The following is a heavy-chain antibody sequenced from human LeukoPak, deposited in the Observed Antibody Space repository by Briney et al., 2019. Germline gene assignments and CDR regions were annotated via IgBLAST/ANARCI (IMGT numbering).Heavy chain of an antibody. V-gene: IGHV1-46*01. D-gene: IGHD4-17*01. CDR1: GDAFSIYY. Sequence: GASVKVSCRASGDAFSIYYIHWVRQAPGQGLEWMGIINRGDGITGYEQKFQGRLTLTRDTSTSTVYMELSSLRSEDTAIYYCACEKNYGDKYFDSWGQGTEVSVSS. J-gene: IGHJ4*02. CDR3: ACEKNYGDKYFDS. CDR2: INRGDGIT.